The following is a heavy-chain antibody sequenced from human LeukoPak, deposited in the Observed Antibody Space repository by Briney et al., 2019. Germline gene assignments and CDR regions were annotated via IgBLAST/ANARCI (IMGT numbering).Heavy chain of an antibody. Sequence: GASVKVSCKASGGTFSSYAISWVRQAPGQGLEWMGRIIPIFGTANYAQKFQGRVTITTDESTSTAYMELSSLRSEDTAVYYCARDRYYYDSSGQEGDWFDHWGQGTLVTVSS. J-gene: IGHJ5*02. CDR1: GGTFSSYA. CDR3: ARDRYYYDSSGQEGDWFDH. D-gene: IGHD3-22*01. CDR2: IIPIFGTA. V-gene: IGHV1-69*05.